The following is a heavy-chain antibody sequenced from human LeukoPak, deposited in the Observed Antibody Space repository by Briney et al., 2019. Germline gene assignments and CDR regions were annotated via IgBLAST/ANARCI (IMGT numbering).Heavy chain of an antibody. CDR1: GSTFSSYS. CDR2: ISSSSSYI. Sequence: GGSLRLSCAASGSTFSSYSMNWVRQAPGKGLEWVSSISSSSSYIYYADSVKGRFTISRDNAKNSLYLQMNSLRAEDTAVYYCAREACSGNDCTVFDFWGRGTLVTVSS. J-gene: IGHJ4*02. D-gene: IGHD2-15*01. V-gene: IGHV3-21*01. CDR3: AREACSGNDCTVFDF.